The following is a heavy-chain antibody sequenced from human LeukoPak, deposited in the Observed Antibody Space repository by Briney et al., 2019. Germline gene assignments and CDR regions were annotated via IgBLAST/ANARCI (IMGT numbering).Heavy chain of an antibody. D-gene: IGHD5-24*01. CDR1: GGSISSYY. J-gene: IGHJ4*02. V-gene: IGHV4-59*01. Sequence: PSETLSVTCTVSGGSISSYYWSWIRQPPGKGLEWIGYIYYSGSTNYNPSLKSRVTISIDTSKNQFSLKLSSVTAADTAVYYCARGGVRWLPLGSHFDYWGQGTLVTVSS. CDR3: ARGGVRWLPLGSHFDY. CDR2: IYYSGST.